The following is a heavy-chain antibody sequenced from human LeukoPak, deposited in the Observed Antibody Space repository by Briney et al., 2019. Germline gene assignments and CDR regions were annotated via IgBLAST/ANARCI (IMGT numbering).Heavy chain of an antibody. Sequence: GGSLRLSCAASGFTFSSYWMHWVRRAPGEGLVWVSRINSDGSSTSYADSVTGRFTIPRDNAKNTLSLQMNSLRAEDTAVYYCARDDPGIAVAGTDYWGQGTLVTVSS. CDR1: GFTFSSYW. J-gene: IGHJ4*02. CDR2: INSDGSST. D-gene: IGHD6-19*01. CDR3: ARDDPGIAVAGTDY. V-gene: IGHV3-74*01.